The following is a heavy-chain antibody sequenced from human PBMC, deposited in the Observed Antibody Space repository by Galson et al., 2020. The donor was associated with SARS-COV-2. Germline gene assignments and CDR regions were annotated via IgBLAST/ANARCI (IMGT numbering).Heavy chain of an antibody. V-gene: IGHV3-7*03. CDR2: IKQDGSET. Sequence: GSVRLSVAASGFTISSDWMTWVRQAPGKGLELVANIKQDGSETYYVDSVKGRFTISRDNAKNSLYLQMNSLRVEDTAVYFCAREVVVPPPNLDYWGQGTLVTVSS. J-gene: IGHJ4*02. D-gene: IGHD3-22*01. CDR1: GFTISSDW. CDR3: AREVVVPPPNLDY.